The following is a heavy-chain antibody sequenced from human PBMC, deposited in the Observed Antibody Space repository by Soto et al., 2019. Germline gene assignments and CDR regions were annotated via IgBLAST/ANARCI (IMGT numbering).Heavy chain of an antibody. V-gene: IGHV1-69*02. D-gene: IGHD4-17*01. CDR3: AKQGGDYGDWWYCDY. CDR2: IIPILGIA. CDR1: GGTFSSYT. J-gene: IGHJ4*02. Sequence: QVQLVQSGAEVKKPGSSVKVSCKASGGTFSSYTISWVRQAPGQGLEWMGRIIPILGIANYAQKFQGRGTITADKSTSTGYMELSSLRSEDTAVYYCAKQGGDYGDWWYCDYWGQGTLVTVSS.